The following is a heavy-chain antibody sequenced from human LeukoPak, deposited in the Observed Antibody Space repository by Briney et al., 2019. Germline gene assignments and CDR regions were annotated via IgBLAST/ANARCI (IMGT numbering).Heavy chain of an antibody. CDR1: GGSFSGYY. J-gene: IGHJ4*02. CDR2: INHSGST. Sequence: PSETLSLTCAVYGGSFSGYYWSWIRRPPGKGLEWIGEINHSGSTNYNPSLKSRVTISVDTSKNQFSLKLSSVTAADTAVYYCARGRWANFDYWGQGTLVTVSS. CDR3: ARGRWANFDY. D-gene: IGHD4-23*01. V-gene: IGHV4-34*01.